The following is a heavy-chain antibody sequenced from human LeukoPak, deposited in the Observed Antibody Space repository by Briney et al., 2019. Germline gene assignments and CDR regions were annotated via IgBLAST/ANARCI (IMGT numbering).Heavy chain of an antibody. D-gene: IGHD4-23*01. Sequence: GGPLRLSCAASGFTFSDHYMSWIRQAPGKGPEWVAYISTRAAIIYYVDSVRGRFTVSADNAKNSLYLQMNSLRPEDTALYYCARGGDYAGVAALLDLWGQGTPVTVSS. CDR3: ARGGDYAGVAALLDL. J-gene: IGHJ4*02. CDR1: GFTFSDHY. CDR2: ISTRAAII. V-gene: IGHV3-11*01.